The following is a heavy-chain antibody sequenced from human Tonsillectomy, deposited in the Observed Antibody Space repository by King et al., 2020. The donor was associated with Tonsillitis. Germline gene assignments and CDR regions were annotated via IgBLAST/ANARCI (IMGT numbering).Heavy chain of an antibody. V-gene: IGHV1-2*02. CDR3: ARGGPPKVWYFDL. Sequence: VQLVESGAEVKKPGASVKVSCKASGYTFTGYYMHWVRQAPGQGLEGMGWINPNSGCTNFAQKFQGRVTMTRDTSISTAYMELSRLRSDDTAVYYCARGGPPKVWYFDLWGRGTLVTVSS. D-gene: IGHD3-16*01. J-gene: IGHJ2*01. CDR2: INPNSGCT. CDR1: GYTFTGYY.